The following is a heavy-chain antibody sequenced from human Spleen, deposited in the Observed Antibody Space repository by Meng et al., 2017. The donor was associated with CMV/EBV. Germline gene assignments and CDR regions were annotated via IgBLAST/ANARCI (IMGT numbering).Heavy chain of an antibody. CDR3: ARETCSSTGCSNDH. J-gene: IGHJ5*02. V-gene: IGHV3-23*01. D-gene: IGHD2-2*01. CDR2: SGSDGRK. Sequence: SGSDGRKEYAETVKDRFTISREDSKNTLYLQMNSLRVEDTAIYYCARETCSSTGCSNDHWGQGTLVTVSS.